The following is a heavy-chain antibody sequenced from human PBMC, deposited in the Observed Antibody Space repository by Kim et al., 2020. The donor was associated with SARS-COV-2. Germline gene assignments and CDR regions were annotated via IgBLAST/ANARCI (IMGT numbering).Heavy chain of an antibody. D-gene: IGHD3-16*02. J-gene: IGHJ6*04. V-gene: IGHV3-21*01. CDR3: ARDRDYDYVWGSYRPTGMEV. CDR1: GFTFSSYS. Sequence: GGSLRLSCEASGFTFSSYSMNWVRQAPGKGLEWVSSISNSSSYIYYADSVKGRFTISRDNAKNSLYLQMNSLRAEDTAVYYCARDRDYDYVWGSYRPTGMEVWGEGTPVTVSS. CDR2: ISNSSSYI.